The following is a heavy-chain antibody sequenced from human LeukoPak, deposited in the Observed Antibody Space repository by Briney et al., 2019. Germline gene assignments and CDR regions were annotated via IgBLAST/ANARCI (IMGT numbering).Heavy chain of an antibody. CDR1: GFTFSSYA. CDR2: ISYDGSNK. V-gene: IGHV3-30-3*01. Sequence: GGSLRLSCAASGFTFSSYAMHWVRQAPGKGLEWVAVISYDGSNKYYADSVKGRFTISRDNSKNTLYLQMNSLRAEDTAVYYCAREQYPKKWEPRTRRYFDYWGQGTLVTVSS. J-gene: IGHJ4*02. CDR3: AREQYPKKWEPRTRRYFDY. D-gene: IGHD1-26*01.